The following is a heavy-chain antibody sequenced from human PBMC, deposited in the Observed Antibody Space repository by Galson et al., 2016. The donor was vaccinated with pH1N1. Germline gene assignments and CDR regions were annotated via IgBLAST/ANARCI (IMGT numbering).Heavy chain of an antibody. J-gene: IGHJ3*01. CDR2: IITYNGNA. CDR3: ARARPSHLVGYVFDV. V-gene: IGHV1-18*04. D-gene: IGHD6-6*01. CDR1: GYTFTNYG. Sequence: SVKVSCKASGYTFTNYGISWVRQAPGQGLEWMGWIITYNGNADYAEHPQGRVTMTTDTSTNTAYMELRSLRSDDTAVYYCARARPSHLVGYVFDVWGQGTMVTVFS.